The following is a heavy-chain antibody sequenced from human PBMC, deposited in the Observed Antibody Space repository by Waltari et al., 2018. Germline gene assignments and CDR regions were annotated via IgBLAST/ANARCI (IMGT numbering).Heavy chain of an antibody. CDR3: ASLGSYYPYWYFDL. V-gene: IGHV4-4*02. Sequence: QVQLQESGPGLVKPSGTLSLTCAVSGGSISSSNWWSWVRQPPGKGLEWIGELYHSGSTNYNPSLKSRVTISVDKSKNQFSLKLSSVTAADTAVYYCASLGSYYPYWYFDLWGRGTLVTVSS. J-gene: IGHJ2*01. CDR1: GGSISSSNW. D-gene: IGHD1-26*01. CDR2: LYHSGST.